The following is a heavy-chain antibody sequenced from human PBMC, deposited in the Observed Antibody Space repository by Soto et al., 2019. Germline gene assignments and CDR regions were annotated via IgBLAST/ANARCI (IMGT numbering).Heavy chain of an antibody. CDR1: GGSISSYY. CDR3: ARDSSSSSYWYLDL. D-gene: IGHD6-6*01. CDR2: NYYSGST. J-gene: IGHJ2*01. Sequence: QVQLQESGPGLVKPSETLSLTCTVSGGSISSYYWSWIRQPPGKGLEWIGYNYYSGSTNYNPSLQTRVTISVDTSKTQFSLKLSSVTAADTAVYYCARDSSSSSYWYLDLWGRGTLVTVSS. V-gene: IGHV4-59*01.